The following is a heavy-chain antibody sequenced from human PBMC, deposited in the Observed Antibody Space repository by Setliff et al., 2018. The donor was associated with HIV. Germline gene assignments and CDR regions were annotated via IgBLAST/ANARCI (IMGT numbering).Heavy chain of an antibody. Sequence: PSETLSLTCAVSGNSIGSGYYWGWIRQPPGKGLEWIASIYYNGNIYYNPSHKSRVTITMDTSKNQFSLKLSSVTAADTAVYSCVRHLSEMAMVDHWGQGTLVTVSS. V-gene: IGHV4-38-2*01. J-gene: IGHJ4*02. CDR2: IYYNGNI. CDR1: GNSIGSGYY. CDR3: VRHLSEMAMVDH.